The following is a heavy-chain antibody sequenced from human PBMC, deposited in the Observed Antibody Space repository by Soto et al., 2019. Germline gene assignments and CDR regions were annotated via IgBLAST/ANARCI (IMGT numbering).Heavy chain of an antibody. CDR1: GGSISSYY. CDR3: ARVIRGYSYYYYFDY. CDR2: IYYSGST. V-gene: IGHV4-59*01. J-gene: IGHJ4*02. Sequence: NPSETLSLTCTVSGGSISSYYWSWIRQPPGKGLEWIGYIYYSGSTNYNPSLKSRVTISVDTSKNQFSLKLSSVTAADTAVYYCARVIRGYSYYYYFDYWGQGTLVTVSS. D-gene: IGHD5-18*01.